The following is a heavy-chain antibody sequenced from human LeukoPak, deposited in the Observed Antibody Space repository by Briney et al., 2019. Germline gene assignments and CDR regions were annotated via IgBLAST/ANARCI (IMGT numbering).Heavy chain of an antibody. CDR3: ARFLLGYCTNGVCRKTYYFDY. CDR2: IYHSGST. CDR1: GGSISSGGYS. J-gene: IGHJ4*02. D-gene: IGHD2-8*01. V-gene: IGHV4-30-2*01. Sequence: SQTLSLTCAVSGGSISSGGYSWSWIRQPPGKGLEWIGYIYHSGSTYYNPSLKSRVTISVDTSKNQFSLKLSSVTAADTAVYYCARFLLGYCTNGVCRKTYYFDYWGQGTLVTVSS.